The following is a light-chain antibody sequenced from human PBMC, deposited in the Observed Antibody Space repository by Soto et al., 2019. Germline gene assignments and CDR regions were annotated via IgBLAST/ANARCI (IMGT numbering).Light chain of an antibody. J-gene: IGKJ1*01. CDR3: QQYNNWPWT. Sequence: EIVLTQSPASLSVSEGQRSTLSFSASQSVATNLAWYQQKPGQPPRLLIYGASTRATGIPARFSGSGSGTEFTLTISSLQSVDFAVYSCQQYNNWPWTFGQGTKVDI. CDR2: GAS. V-gene: IGKV3-15*01. CDR1: QSVATN.